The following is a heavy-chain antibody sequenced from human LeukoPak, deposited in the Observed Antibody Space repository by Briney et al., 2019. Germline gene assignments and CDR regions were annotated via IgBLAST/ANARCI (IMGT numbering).Heavy chain of an antibody. CDR1: GYTFTSYD. V-gene: IGHV1-8*01. Sequence: GASVKVSCKASGYTFTSYDINWVRQATGQGLEWMGWMNPNSGNTGYAQKFQGRVTMTSDTSISTAYMELGSLRSDDTAVYYCARDSGGYYDSSGYQHYWGQGTLVTVSS. D-gene: IGHD3-22*01. CDR2: MNPNSGNT. J-gene: IGHJ4*02. CDR3: ARDSGGYYDSSGYQHY.